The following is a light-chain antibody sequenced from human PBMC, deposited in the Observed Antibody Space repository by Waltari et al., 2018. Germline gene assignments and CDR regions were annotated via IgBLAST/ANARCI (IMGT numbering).Light chain of an antibody. CDR3: QQYGNSPYT. CDR2: GAS. J-gene: IGKJ2*01. Sequence: EIVLTQSPCTLSVSPGERATLSCRASQSVSSSYLSWYQQKPGQAPRLLIYGASRRATGIPDRFSGSGSGTDFTLTISRLEPEDFAVYYCQQYGNSPYTFGQGTKLEIK. CDR1: QSVSSSY. V-gene: IGKV3-20*01.